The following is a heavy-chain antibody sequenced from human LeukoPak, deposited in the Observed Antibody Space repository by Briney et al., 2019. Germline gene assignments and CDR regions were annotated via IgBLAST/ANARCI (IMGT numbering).Heavy chain of an antibody. CDR1: GFTFGDYA. CDR2: IRSRTYGGTT. V-gene: IGHV3-49*04. D-gene: IGHD3-10*01. J-gene: IGHJ6*03. Sequence: GGSLRLSCTASGFTFGDYAMSWVRQAPGKGLEWAGFIRSRTYGGTTEYAASVKGRFTISRDDSKSIAYLQMNSLKTEDSAVYYCVRCYYYYMDVWGKGTTVTVSS. CDR3: VRCYYYYMDV.